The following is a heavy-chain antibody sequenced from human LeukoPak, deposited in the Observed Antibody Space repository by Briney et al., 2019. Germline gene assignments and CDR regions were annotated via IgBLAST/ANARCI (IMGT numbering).Heavy chain of an antibody. CDR1: GFTFSNYW. CDR3: ARGRQLWSAAYYFDY. Sequence: AGSLRLSCAASGFTFSNYWMHWVRQAPGKGLVWVSRVDTDGTSTNYADSVKGRFTISRDNAKNTLYLQMNSLRAEDTGVYYCARGRQLWSAAYYFDYWGQGALVTVSS. J-gene: IGHJ4*02. D-gene: IGHD5-18*01. CDR2: VDTDGTST. V-gene: IGHV3-74*01.